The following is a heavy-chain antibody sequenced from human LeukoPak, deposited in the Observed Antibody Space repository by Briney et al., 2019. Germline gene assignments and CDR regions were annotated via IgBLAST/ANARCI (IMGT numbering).Heavy chain of an antibody. Sequence: PGGSLRLSCAVSGFTVSSNYMSWVRQAPGKGLEWVSVIYSGGSTYYADSVKGRFTISRDNSKNTLYLQMNSLRAEDTAVYYCARGGYDYVWGSYRETDFDYWGQGTLVTVSS. CDR3: ARGGYDYVWGSYRETDFDY. J-gene: IGHJ4*02. D-gene: IGHD3-16*02. CDR2: IYSGGST. CDR1: GFTVSSNY. V-gene: IGHV3-66*01.